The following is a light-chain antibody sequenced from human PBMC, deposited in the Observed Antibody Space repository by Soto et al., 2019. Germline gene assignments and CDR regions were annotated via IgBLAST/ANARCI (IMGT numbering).Light chain of an antibody. V-gene: IGKV1-5*03. CDR2: QAS. CDR1: QSISNW. CDR3: QQYDSYSLT. Sequence: DIQMTQSPSTLSASVGDRVTITCRASQSISNWLAWYQQKPGIAPKLLIYQASSLEPGVPSRFSGSGSGTEFTLTISSLQPDDFATYYCQQYDSYSLTFGGGTKVDIK. J-gene: IGKJ4*01.